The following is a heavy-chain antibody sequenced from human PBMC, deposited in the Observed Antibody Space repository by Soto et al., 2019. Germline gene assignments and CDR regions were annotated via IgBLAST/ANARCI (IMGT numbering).Heavy chain of an antibody. Sequence: GGSLRLSCAASGFTFSSYGMHWVRRAPGKGLEWVAVIWYDGSNKYYADSVKGRFTISRDNSKNTLYLQMNSLRAEDTAVYYCARDLGGDTAMVTLAYWGQGTLLTVSS. J-gene: IGHJ4*02. CDR1: GFTFSSYG. CDR2: IWYDGSNK. V-gene: IGHV3-33*01. CDR3: ARDLGGDTAMVTLAY. D-gene: IGHD5-18*01.